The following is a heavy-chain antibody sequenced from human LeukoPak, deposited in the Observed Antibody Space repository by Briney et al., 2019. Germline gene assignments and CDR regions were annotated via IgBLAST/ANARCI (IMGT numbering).Heavy chain of an antibody. D-gene: IGHD6-19*01. J-gene: IGHJ5*02. CDR1: GYTFTSYY. CDR2: INPSGGST. V-gene: IGHV1-46*01. Sequence: ASVKVSCKASGYTFTSYYMHWVRQAPGQGLEWMGIINPSGGSTSYAQKFQGRVTMTRDMSTSTVYMELSSLRSEDTAVYYCAIPRDGEYSSGWSEFDPWGQGTLVTVSS. CDR3: AIPRDGEYSSGWSEFDP.